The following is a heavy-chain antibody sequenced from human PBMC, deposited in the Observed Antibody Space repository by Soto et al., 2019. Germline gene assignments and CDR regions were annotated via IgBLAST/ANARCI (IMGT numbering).Heavy chain of an antibody. CDR3: AKESGFKDKTYFDY. V-gene: IGHV3-30*18. D-gene: IGHD5-12*01. J-gene: IGHJ4*02. CDR2: ISYDGSNK. Sequence: GGSLRLSCAASGFTFSSYGMHWVRQAPGKGLEWVAVISYDGSNKYYADSVKGRFTISRDNSKNTLYLQMNSLRAEDTAVYYCAKESGFKDKTYFDYWGQGTLVTVSS. CDR1: GFTFSSYG.